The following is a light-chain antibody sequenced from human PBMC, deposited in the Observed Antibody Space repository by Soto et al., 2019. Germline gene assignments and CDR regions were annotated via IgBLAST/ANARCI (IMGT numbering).Light chain of an antibody. CDR1: QSVSNNY. CDR3: HQYNSSWT. CDR2: GAS. V-gene: IGKV3-20*01. Sequence: EIVLTQSPGTLSLSPVERATLSCMASQSVSNNYLAWYQQKPGQAPRLLIYGASNRATGIPARFSGSGSGTEFTLTISSLHSEDFAVYYCHQYNSSWTFGQGTKV. J-gene: IGKJ1*01.